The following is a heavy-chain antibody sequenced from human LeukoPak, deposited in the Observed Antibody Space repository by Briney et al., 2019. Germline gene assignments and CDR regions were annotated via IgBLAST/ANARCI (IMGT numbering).Heavy chain of an antibody. D-gene: IGHD2-21*02. V-gene: IGHV4-38-2*02. CDR3: AVVVTAIPY. CDR2: IYHSGST. Sequence: PSETLSLTCTVSGYSISSGYYWGWIRQPPGKGLEWIGSIYHSGSTYYNPSLKSRVTISVDTSKNQFSLKLSSVTAADTAVYYCAVVVTAIPYWGQGTLVTVSS. J-gene: IGHJ4*02. CDR1: GYSISSGYY.